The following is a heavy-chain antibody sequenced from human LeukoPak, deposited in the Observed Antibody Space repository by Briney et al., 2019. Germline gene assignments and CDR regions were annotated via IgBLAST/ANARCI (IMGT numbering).Heavy chain of an antibody. J-gene: IGHJ5*02. Sequence: ASVKVSCKASGYTFTGYYMHWVRQAPGQGLEWMGWINPNSGGTNYAQKFQGRVTMTRDTSISTAYMELSRLRSDDTAVYYCARRGLQQWLVPYWFDPWGQGTLVTVSS. D-gene: IGHD6-19*01. CDR3: ARRGLQQWLVPYWFDP. CDR1: GYTFTGYY. CDR2: INPNSGGT. V-gene: IGHV1-2*02.